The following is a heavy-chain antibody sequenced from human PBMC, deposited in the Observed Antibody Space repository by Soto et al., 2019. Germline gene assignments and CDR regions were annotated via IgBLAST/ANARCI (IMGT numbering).Heavy chain of an antibody. J-gene: IGHJ4*01. D-gene: IGHD2-15*01. CDR3: SRVEYSDPGDFGH. Sequence: GGSLRLSCAASGFTFSPYTLGWVRQAPGKGLESLSFITNSKTYIYYADSVKGRFTISRDDAGNSLYLQMNSLRAEDTAIYYCSRVEYSDPGDFGHRGQGALVTVSS. V-gene: IGHV3-21*01. CDR1: GFTFSPYT. CDR2: ITNSKTYI.